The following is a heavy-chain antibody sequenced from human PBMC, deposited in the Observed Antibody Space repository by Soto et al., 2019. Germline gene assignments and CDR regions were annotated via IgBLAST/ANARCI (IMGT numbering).Heavy chain of an antibody. D-gene: IGHD1-26*01. Sequence: EVQLSESGGGLVQPGGSLRLSCVASGFTFSGYAVTWVRQAPGRGLEWVSAISGSGTSTYYADSVKGRFTISRDNAKNSLYLQMNSLRAEDTAVYYCARDSGSYYGQFDYWGQGTLVTVSS. J-gene: IGHJ4*02. V-gene: IGHV3-23*01. CDR3: ARDSGSYYGQFDY. CDR2: ISGSGTST. CDR1: GFTFSGYA.